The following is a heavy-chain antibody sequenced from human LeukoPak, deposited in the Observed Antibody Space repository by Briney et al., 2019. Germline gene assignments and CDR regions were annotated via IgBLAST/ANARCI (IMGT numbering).Heavy chain of an antibody. CDR3: AKDWGGQWLLDAFDI. CDR2: ISGSGGDT. J-gene: IGHJ3*02. D-gene: IGHD3-22*01. CDR1: GFTFSSNA. V-gene: IGHV3-23*01. Sequence: GGSLRLCCAASGFTFSSNAMSWVRQAPGKGLEWVSAISGSGGDTYYADSVKGRYTISRDNSKNTLYLQMNSLRAEDTAVYYCAKDWGGQWLLDAFDIWGQGTMVTVSS.